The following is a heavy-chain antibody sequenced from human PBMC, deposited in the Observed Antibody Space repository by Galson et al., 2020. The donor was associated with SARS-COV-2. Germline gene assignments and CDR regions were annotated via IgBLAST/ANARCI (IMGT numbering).Heavy chain of an antibody. J-gene: IGHJ6*02. CDR3: ARGFSSTNYYGMGV. D-gene: IGHD6-13*01. V-gene: IGHV1-2*04. Sequence: ASVKVSCKASGYTFTGNYMHWVRHAPAQGLQWMGSINPHSGGTNYEQKFQGWVTMTRDTSISTAYMVLSRLRSDDTAVYYCARGFSSTNYYGMGVWGPGTTVTVSS. CDR1: GYTFTGNY. CDR2: INPHSGGT.